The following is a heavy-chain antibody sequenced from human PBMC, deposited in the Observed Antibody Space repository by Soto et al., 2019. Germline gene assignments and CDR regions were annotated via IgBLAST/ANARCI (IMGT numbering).Heavy chain of an antibody. CDR2: IIPIFGTA. Sequence: QVQLVQSGAEVKKPGSSVKVSCKASGGNFSSYAISWVRQAPGQGLEWMGGIIPIFGTANYAQKFQGRVTITADESTSTAYMALSSLRSEDTAVYYCAFWGYPYYNDGMDVWGQGTMVTVSS. CDR1: GGNFSSYA. V-gene: IGHV1-69*01. D-gene: IGHD7-27*01. J-gene: IGHJ6*02. CDR3: AFWGYPYYNDGMDV.